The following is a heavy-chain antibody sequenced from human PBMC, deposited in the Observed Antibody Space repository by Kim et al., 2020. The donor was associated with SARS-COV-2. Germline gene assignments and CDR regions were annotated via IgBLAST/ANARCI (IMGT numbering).Heavy chain of an antibody. Sequence: SETLSLTCTVSGGSISSYYWSWIRQPPGKGLEWIGYIYYSGSTNYNPSLKSRVTISVDTSKNQFSLKLSSVTAADTAVYYCARSTPDYYDSSGYSLPLDYWGQGTLVTVSS. CDR1: GGSISSYY. CDR3: ARSTPDYYDSSGYSLPLDY. D-gene: IGHD3-22*01. V-gene: IGHV4-59*08. CDR2: IYYSGST. J-gene: IGHJ4*02.